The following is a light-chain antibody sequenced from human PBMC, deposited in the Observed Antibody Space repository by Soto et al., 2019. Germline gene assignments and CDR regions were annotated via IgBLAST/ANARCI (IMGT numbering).Light chain of an antibody. V-gene: IGKV3-20*01. CDR3: QHYGSTPWT. CDR1: QSVSSTY. Sequence: GLTQSPGTLSKTPGARDPLSCRASQSVSSTYLAWYQQKPGQAPRLLISGASGRATDIPDRISGSGSGTDFTLTISRLEPEDFAVYYCQHYGSTPWTFGQGTKVDIK. CDR2: GAS. J-gene: IGKJ1*01.